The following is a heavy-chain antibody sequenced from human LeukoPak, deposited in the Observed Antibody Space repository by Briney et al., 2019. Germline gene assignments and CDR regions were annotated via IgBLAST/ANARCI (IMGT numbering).Heavy chain of an antibody. CDR1: GSSISSNSYY. CDR2: IYYGGNT. CDR3: ARVYRDYYVLSGYSPHYFDY. Sequence: SETLSLTCTVSGSSISSNSYYWGSIRQPPGKGLEWIASIYYGGNTYYNPSLKSRVTISVDTSKNQFSLKLSSVTAADTAVYYSARVYRDYYVLSGYSPHYFDYWGQGTLVTVSS. V-gene: IGHV4-39*07. D-gene: IGHD3-3*01. J-gene: IGHJ4*02.